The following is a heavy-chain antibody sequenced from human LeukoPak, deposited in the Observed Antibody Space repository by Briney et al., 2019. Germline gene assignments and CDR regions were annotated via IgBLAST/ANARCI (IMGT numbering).Heavy chain of an antibody. V-gene: IGHV3-23*01. CDR1: GFTFSSYA. J-gene: IGHJ5*02. CDR2: VISSGSST. CDR3: AKDPSRATYNWFDP. Sequence: GGSLRLSCAASGFTFSSYAMSWVRQAPGKGLEWVSTVISSGSSTYYADSVKGRFTISRDNSKNTLYLQMNSLRAEDTAVYYCAKDPSRATYNWFDPWGQGALVTVSS.